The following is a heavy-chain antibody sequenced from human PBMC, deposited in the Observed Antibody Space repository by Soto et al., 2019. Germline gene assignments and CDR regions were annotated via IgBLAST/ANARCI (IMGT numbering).Heavy chain of an antibody. Sequence: QVQLVQSGAEVKKPGSSVKVSCKASGGTFSSYAISWVRQAPGQGLEWMGGIIPIFGTANYAQKFQGRVTINADESTSTAYMELSSLRSEDTAVYYCARDGGYCSSTSCYTYKSYYYYGMDVWGQGTTVTVSS. CDR2: IIPIFGTA. CDR3: ARDGGYCSSTSCYTYKSYYYYGMDV. CDR1: GGTFSSYA. J-gene: IGHJ6*02. V-gene: IGHV1-69*01. D-gene: IGHD2-2*02.